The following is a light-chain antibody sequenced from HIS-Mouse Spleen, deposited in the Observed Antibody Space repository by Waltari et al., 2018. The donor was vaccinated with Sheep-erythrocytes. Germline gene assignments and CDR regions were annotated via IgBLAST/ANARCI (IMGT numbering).Light chain of an antibody. Sequence: SVSGSPGQSVTISCTGTSSDVGGYNYVSWYQQHPGKAPKLMIYDVSKGPSGVPDRFSGSKSGHTASLTISGLQAEDEADYYCCSYAGSYNHVFATGTKVTVL. CDR1: SSDVGGYNY. J-gene: IGLJ1*01. CDR2: DVS. V-gene: IGLV2-11*01. CDR3: CSYAGSYNHV.